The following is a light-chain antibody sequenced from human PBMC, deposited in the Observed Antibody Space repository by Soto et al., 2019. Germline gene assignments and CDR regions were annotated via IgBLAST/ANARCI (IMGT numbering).Light chain of an antibody. J-gene: IGLJ2*01. Sequence: QSVVTQPPSASGTPGQRVTISCSGSTSNIGRNFVYWYQQLPGTAPKLLIYKNDQRPSGVPERFSGSKSVTSASLAISGLRSEDEAAYHCATWDDSLGDLVFGGGTRLTVL. V-gene: IGLV1-47*01. CDR3: ATWDDSLGDLV. CDR2: KND. CDR1: TSNIGRNF.